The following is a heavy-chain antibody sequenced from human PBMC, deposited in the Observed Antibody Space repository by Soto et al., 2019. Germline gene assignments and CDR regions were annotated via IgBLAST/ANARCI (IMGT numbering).Heavy chain of an antibody. CDR1: GFSLSSTRMA. D-gene: IGHD6-19*01. CDR3: AHIVVAGLGYYFDY. Sequence: KESGPTLVKPTQTLTLTCTFSGFSLSSTRMAVGWIRQPPGKALEWLALIYWDDDKRYSPFLKSRLTITKDTSKNQVVLTMSNRDAVDTARYYCAHIVVAGLGYYFDYWGQGTLVTVSS. V-gene: IGHV2-5*02. CDR2: IYWDDDK. J-gene: IGHJ4*02.